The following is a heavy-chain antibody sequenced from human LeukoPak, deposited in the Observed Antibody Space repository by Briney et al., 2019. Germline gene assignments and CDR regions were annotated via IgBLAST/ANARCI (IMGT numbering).Heavy chain of an antibody. CDR3: ARGRNTWTFDY. Sequence: GGSLRLSCVASGFTFNTYGMHWVRQAPGKGLEWVAVIWYDGSNKYYADSVKGRFTISRDNSKNTLYLQVNNLRAEDTAVYYCARGRNTWTFDYWGQGTLVTVSS. V-gene: IGHV3-33*01. CDR2: IWYDGSNK. CDR1: GFTFNTYG. D-gene: IGHD1-20*01. J-gene: IGHJ4*02.